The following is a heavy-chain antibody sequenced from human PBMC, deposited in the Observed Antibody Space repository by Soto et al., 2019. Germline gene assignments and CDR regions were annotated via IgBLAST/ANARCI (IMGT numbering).Heavy chain of an antibody. J-gene: IGHJ6*02. CDR3: VKDGSSGWPYYYGMDV. CDR1: GFTFSSYG. D-gene: IGHD6-19*01. Sequence: VGSLRLSCAASGFTFSSYGMHWVRQAPGKGLEWVAVISYDGRNKYYADSVKGRFTISRDNSKNTLYLQMSSLRPEDTAVYYCVKDGSSGWPYYYGMDVWGQGTTVTV. V-gene: IGHV3-30*18. CDR2: ISYDGRNK.